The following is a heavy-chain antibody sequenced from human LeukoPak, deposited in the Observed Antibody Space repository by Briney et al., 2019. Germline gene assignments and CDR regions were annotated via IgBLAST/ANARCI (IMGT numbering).Heavy chain of an antibody. D-gene: IGHD2-15*01. Sequence: GGSLRLPCTASGFTFSNHAMSWVRQAPGKGLEWVSTISGSDGSTYYADSVKGRFTISRDNSKNTLYLQMNSLRVEDTAIYYCAKGRGYCTGGSCYSDYWGQGTLVTVSS. CDR1: GFTFSNHA. CDR2: ISGSDGST. CDR3: AKGRGYCTGGSCYSDY. V-gene: IGHV3-23*01. J-gene: IGHJ4*02.